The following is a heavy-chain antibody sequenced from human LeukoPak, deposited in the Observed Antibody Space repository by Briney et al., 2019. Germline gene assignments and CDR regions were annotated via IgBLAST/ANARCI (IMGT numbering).Heavy chain of an antibody. CDR2: ISYSGST. Sequence: SETLSLTCTVSGGSISSSSFYWGWIRQPPGKGLEWIGSISYSGSTSYNPSLKSRGTISVDTSKNQFSLKLSSVTAADTAVYYCVRRLFGEPRVDYWGQGTLVTVSA. D-gene: IGHD3-10*01. CDR1: GGSISSSSFY. V-gene: IGHV4-39*01. CDR3: VRRLFGEPRVDY. J-gene: IGHJ4*02.